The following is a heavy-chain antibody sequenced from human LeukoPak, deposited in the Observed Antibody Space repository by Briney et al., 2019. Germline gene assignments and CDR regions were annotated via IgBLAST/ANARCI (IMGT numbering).Heavy chain of an antibody. D-gene: IGHD5-18*01. Sequence: GGSLRLSCAASGFTFSSYSMNWVRQAPGKGLEWFSYISSSSSTIYYADSVKGRFTISRDNAKNSLYLQMNSLRAEDTAVYYCARVVSSGRYFDYWGQGTLVTVSS. CDR2: ISSSSSTI. CDR1: GFTFSSYS. CDR3: ARVVSSGRYFDY. J-gene: IGHJ4*02. V-gene: IGHV3-48*04.